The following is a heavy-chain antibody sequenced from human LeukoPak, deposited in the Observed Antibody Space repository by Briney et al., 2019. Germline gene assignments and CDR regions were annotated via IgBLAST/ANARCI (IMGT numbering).Heavy chain of an antibody. CDR2: IWYDGTDK. D-gene: IGHD3-22*01. CDR1: GFTFSNYG. J-gene: IGHJ4*02. CDR3: ASNYFDNSGYYYIHY. Sequence: PGRSLRLSCATSGFTFSNYGMHWVRQAPGGGLEWVAIIWYDGTDKFYADSVKGRLTISRDNSKNTLYLQMNSLRAEDTAVYYCASNYFDNSGYYYIHYWGQGTLVSVSS. V-gene: IGHV3-33*01.